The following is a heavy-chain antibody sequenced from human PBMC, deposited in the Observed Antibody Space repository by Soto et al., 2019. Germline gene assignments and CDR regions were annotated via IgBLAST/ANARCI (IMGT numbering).Heavy chain of an antibody. Sequence: QVNLVQSGGGLVQPGRSLRLSCEASGFTFRNSGMEWIRQAPGKGLEWVARIWYDGSSQYYADSVKGRFTISRDNSKNTLYMEMNSVRVEDTAVCYCARDMDSNYDGMDVWGQGTTVIVSS. CDR3: ARDMDSNYDGMDV. D-gene: IGHD4-4*01. CDR1: GFTFRNSG. V-gene: IGHV3-33*01. CDR2: IWYDGSSQ. J-gene: IGHJ6*02.